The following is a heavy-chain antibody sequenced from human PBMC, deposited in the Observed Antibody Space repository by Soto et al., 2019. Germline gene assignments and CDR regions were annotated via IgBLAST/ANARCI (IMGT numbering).Heavy chain of an antibody. CDR2: ISGSGGST. V-gene: IGHV3-23*01. CDR1: GFTFSSYA. Sequence: GGSLRLSCAASGFTFSSYAMSWVRQAPGKGLEWVSAISGSGGSTYYADSVKGRFTISRDNSKNTLYLQMNSLRAEGTAVYYCAKDGSRVYYYYGMDVWGQGTTVTVSS. J-gene: IGHJ6*02. CDR3: AKDGSRVYYYYGMDV.